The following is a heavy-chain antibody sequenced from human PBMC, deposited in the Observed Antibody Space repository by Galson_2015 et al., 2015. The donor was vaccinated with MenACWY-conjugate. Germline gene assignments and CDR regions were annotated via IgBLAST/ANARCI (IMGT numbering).Heavy chain of an antibody. CDR3: ARIIRDGLDY. CDR1: GFTFSTYW. Sequence: SLRLSCAPSGFTFSTYWMHWVRQAPGKGLEWVSRIDPDGSTTDYAESMKGRFTISRDSAKNTLFLQMNSLRAEDTAIYYCARIIRDGLDYWGQGTLVTVSS. J-gene: IGHJ4*02. CDR2: IDPDGSTT. V-gene: IGHV3-74*01.